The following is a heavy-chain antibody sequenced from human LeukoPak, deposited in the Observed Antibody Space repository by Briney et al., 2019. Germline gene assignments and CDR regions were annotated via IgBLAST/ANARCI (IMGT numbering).Heavy chain of an antibody. V-gene: IGHV4-4*07. CDR3: MRVSRIDYSGNPEGDV. D-gene: IGHD4-23*01. CDR2: IYISGST. J-gene: IGHJ6*04. CDR1: GFTFSSHW. Sequence: PGGSLRLSCVVSGFTFSSHWMSWVRQPAGKGLEWIGRIYISGSTNYNPSLQSRITVSVDTSKNQFSLKLRSVTPADTAVYYCMRVSRIDYSGNPEGDVWGKGTTVTVSS.